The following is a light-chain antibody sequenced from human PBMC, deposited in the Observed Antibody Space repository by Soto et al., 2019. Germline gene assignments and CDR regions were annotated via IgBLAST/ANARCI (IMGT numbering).Light chain of an antibody. CDR2: GAS. Sequence: EIVLTQSPGTLSLSPGERATLSCMASQTISTRFVAWYQQKPGQAPRLLIYGASSRATGIPDRFSGSGSGTDLTIPISRLEPEDFVVFSCLLFGGLRCAFGQGTTLEIK. J-gene: IGKJ2*02. V-gene: IGKV3-20*01. CDR1: QTISTRF. CDR3: LLFGGLRCA.